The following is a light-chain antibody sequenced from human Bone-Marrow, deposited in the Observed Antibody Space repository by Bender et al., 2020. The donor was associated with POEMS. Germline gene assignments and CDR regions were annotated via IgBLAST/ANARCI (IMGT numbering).Light chain of an antibody. CDR1: SSDVGNFYL. Sequence: QSAMTQPASVSGSPGQSITISCTATSSDVGNFYLVSWYQQYPGKAPKLLIYEGSKRPSGVSSRFSGSKSGSTASLTISGLQAEDEADYYCCSYANTNVFGVVFGGGTTLTVL. CDR2: EGS. CDR3: CSYANTNVFGVV. V-gene: IGLV2-23*03. J-gene: IGLJ2*01.